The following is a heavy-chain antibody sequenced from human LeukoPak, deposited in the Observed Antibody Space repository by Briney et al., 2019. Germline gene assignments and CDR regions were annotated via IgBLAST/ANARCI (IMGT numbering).Heavy chain of an antibody. J-gene: IGHJ3*02. CDR2: INHSGST. D-gene: IGHD3-22*01. CDR3: ARSYSDSSGYYFKSAAFDI. Sequence: SETLSLTCVVYGGSFSGYYWSYIRQPPGKGLEWIGEINHSGSTNYNPSLKSRVTISVDTSKNQFSLRLSSVTAADTAVYYCARSYSDSSGYYFKSAAFDIWGQGTMVTVSS. V-gene: IGHV4-34*01. CDR1: GGSFSGYY.